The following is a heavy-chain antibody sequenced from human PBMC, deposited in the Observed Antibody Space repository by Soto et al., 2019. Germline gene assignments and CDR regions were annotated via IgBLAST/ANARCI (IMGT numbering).Heavy chain of an antibody. CDR3: ARMNGGNYDY. J-gene: IGHJ4*02. CDR2: IYSTGST. V-gene: IGHV4-30-4*01. Sequence: QVQLHESGPGLVKPSQTLSLTCNVSGGSVRSGDFYWGWIRQPPGKGLESIGYIYSTGSTYYNPSLQRRILISLDRPSNQFSLRLASSAAADTAIYYCARMNGGNYDYWGQGVLVTVSS. D-gene: IGHD2-8*01. CDR1: GGSVRSGDFY.